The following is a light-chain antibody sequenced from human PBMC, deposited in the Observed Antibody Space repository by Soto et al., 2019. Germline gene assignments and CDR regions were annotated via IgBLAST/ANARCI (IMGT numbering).Light chain of an antibody. J-gene: IGKJ1*01. CDR3: QQYNNWPRT. CDR1: QSVSNN. Sequence: EVVMTQSPATLSVSPGERATLSCRASQSVSNNLAWYQQKPGQAPRLLMYAASTRAARIPARFSGSRSGTEFTLTISSLQSEEFAVYYCQQYNNWPRTFGKGTKVEIK. V-gene: IGKV3-15*01. CDR2: AAS.